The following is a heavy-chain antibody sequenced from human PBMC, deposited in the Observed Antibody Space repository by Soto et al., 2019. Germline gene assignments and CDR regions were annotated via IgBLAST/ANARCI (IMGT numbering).Heavy chain of an antibody. Sequence: PSVKVSCKASGYTFTDYFIHWVRQAPGQGFEWMGWINPNSRGTNYAQKFQGRVTMTRDTSNNTAYMELRGLKSDDTAVYYCARVTLKAGNWFDPWGQGTLVTVSS. CDR1: GYTFTDYF. CDR2: INPNSRGT. CDR3: ARVTLKAGNWFDP. J-gene: IGHJ5*02. V-gene: IGHV1-2*02.